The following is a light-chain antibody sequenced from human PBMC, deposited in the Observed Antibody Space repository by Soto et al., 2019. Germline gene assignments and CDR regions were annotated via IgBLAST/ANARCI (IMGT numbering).Light chain of an antibody. Sequence: DIQMPQSPSSLSASVGDRVTITCQASQDISNYLNWYQQKPGKAPKLMIYDASNLQTGVPSRFSGSGPGTDFTFTISSLQPEDVATYYCQQYDTPPYNFGQGTKAEIK. CDR2: DAS. V-gene: IGKV1-33*01. CDR1: QDISNY. CDR3: QQYDTPPYN. J-gene: IGKJ2*01.